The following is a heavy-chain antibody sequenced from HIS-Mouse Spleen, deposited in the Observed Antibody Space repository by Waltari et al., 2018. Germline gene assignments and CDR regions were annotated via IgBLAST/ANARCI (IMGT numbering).Heavy chain of an antibody. Sequence: QLQLQESGPGLVKPSETLSLTCTVSGGSISSSSYYWGWIRQPPGKGLGWIGSTYYSGTTCYHPYLKSRVPISVSPSKTQFSLKLSSVTAADPAVYYCAREIPYSSSWYDWYFDLWGRGTLVTVSS. D-gene: IGHD6-13*01. CDR2: TYYSGTT. CDR1: GGSISSSSYY. J-gene: IGHJ2*01. V-gene: IGHV4-39*07. CDR3: AREIPYSSSWYDWYFDL.